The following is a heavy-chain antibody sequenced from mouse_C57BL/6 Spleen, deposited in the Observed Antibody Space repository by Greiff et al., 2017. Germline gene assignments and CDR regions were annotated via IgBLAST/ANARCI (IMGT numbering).Heavy chain of an antibody. CDR3: ATYYYGSSFDY. CDR2: IYPGDGDT. D-gene: IGHD1-1*01. Sequence: VQLQESGAELVKPGASVKISCKASGYAFSSYWMNWVKQRPGKGLEWIGQIYPGDGDTNYNGKFKGKATLTADKSSSTAYMQLSSLTSEDSAVYFCATYYYGSSFDYWGQGTTLTVSS. J-gene: IGHJ2*01. V-gene: IGHV1-80*01. CDR1: GYAFSSYW.